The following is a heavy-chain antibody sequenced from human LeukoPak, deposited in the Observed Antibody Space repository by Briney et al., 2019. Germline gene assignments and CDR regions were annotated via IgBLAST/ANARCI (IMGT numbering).Heavy chain of an antibody. J-gene: IGHJ3*02. CDR1: GYTFTTYD. Sequence: ASVKVSCKASGYTFTTYDINWVRQAAGQGLEWMGWMNPNSGNTGYAQKFQGRVTMTRNTSISTAYMELSSLRSEDTAVYYCARSVWADAFDIWGQGTMVTVSS. CDR3: ARSVWADAFDI. CDR2: MNPNSGNT. D-gene: IGHD1-26*01. V-gene: IGHV1-8*01.